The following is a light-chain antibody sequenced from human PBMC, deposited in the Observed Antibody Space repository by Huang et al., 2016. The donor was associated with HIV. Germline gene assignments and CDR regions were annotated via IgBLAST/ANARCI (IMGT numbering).Light chain of an antibody. CDR2: WAA. Sequence: DIIMTQSPDSLAVSLGERATLNCRSSQSVYSSSTSKDCMAWFQQKPGQPPSLLLFWAATREAGVPDRFSGSGSGTHFTLTIANVEAEDAAIYYCQQYYSSPQTFGQGTRVEVK. J-gene: IGKJ1*01. CDR3: QQYYSSPQT. V-gene: IGKV4-1*01. CDR1: QSVYSSSTSKDC.